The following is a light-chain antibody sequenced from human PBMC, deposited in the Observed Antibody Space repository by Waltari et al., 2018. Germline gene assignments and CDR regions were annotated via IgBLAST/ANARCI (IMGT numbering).Light chain of an antibody. J-gene: IGLJ3*02. CDR3: QVWDDVTDSGV. CDR1: NIGRKS. V-gene: IGLV3-21*04. Sequence: YVLTQPPSVSVDPGKTARLTCGGDNIGRKSVSGYQQKPGQAPVLVMFYDSDRPSEIPERFSGSNTGNTATLTISWVEAGDEADYHCQVWDDVTDSGVFGGGTKLTVL. CDR2: YDS.